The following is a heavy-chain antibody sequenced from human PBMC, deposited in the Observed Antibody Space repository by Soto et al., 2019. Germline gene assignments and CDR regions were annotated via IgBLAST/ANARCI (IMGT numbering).Heavy chain of an antibody. CDR1: GVPVSAYS. D-gene: IGHD1-26*01. CDR2: IYYSGST. V-gene: IGHV4-34*01. CDR3: ARQGWELRSPFDY. J-gene: IGHJ4*02. Sequence: AATRSRTWAVYGVPVSAYSINWGGQPPGKGLEWIGSIYYSGSTYYNPSLKRRVTISVDTAKNQFSLKLTSVTAADTAVYFCARQGWELRSPFDYWGQGTPVTVSS.